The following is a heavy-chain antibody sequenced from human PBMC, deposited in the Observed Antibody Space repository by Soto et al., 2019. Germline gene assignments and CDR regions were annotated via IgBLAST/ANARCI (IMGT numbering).Heavy chain of an antibody. CDR2: ISYAGSNT. D-gene: IGHD2-15*01. V-gene: IGHV3-30*03. Sequence: QAHLVESGGGVVQPGTSLRLSCAASGVSFNSYDMHWVRQAPGKGPEWVAIISYAGSNTYYSDSVRGRFTISRDNSRDTLYLQMHSLRGEDTAIYYCARISRYCSGGDCHAWGQGTQVTVSS. CDR3: ARISRYCSGGDCHA. J-gene: IGHJ5*02. CDR1: GVSFNSYD.